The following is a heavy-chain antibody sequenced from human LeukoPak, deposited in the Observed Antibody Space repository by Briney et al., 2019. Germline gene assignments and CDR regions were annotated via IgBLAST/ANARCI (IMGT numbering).Heavy chain of an antibody. CDR1: GGSISSSGYY. V-gene: IGHV4-61*08. D-gene: IGHD1-26*01. CDR3: ARVLNSGYSDY. CDR2: THYSGSN. Sequence: PSETLSLTCTVSGGSISSSGYYWSWIRQPPGKGLQWIGYTHYSGSNKYNPSLKSRVTISIDTSKNQFSLKLSSVTAADTAVYYCARVLNSGYSDYWGQGTLVTVSS. J-gene: IGHJ4*02.